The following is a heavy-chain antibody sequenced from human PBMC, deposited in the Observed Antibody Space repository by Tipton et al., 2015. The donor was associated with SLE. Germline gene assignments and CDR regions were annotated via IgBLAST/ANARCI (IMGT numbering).Heavy chain of an antibody. V-gene: IGHV4-4*02. CDR1: GGSISRNNW. D-gene: IGHD1-26*01. CDR3: ARGVGADY. Sequence: TLSLTCAVFGGSISRNNWWSWVRQPPGKGLEWIGEIYHSGSTNYNPSLKSRVTISVDTSKNQFSLKLSSVTAADTAMYYCARGVGADYWGQGTLVTVSS. CDR2: IYHSGST. J-gene: IGHJ4*02.